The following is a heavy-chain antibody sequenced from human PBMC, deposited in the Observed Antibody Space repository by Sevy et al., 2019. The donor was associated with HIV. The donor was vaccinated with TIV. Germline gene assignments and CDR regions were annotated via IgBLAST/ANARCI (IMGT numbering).Heavy chain of an antibody. D-gene: IGHD2-2*01. Sequence: SETLSLTCSVSGGSVRSSPYYWGWIRQSPGKGLEWIGSTYYSGSTHYNPSLKGRVMISVDTSRGQFSLKLNSVTAADTAVYYCAASLPLNVVCSSTSCYGAFDYWGQGTAVTVSS. V-gene: IGHV4-39*01. CDR1: GGSVRSSPYY. J-gene: IGHJ4*02. CDR2: TYYSGST. CDR3: AASLPLNVVCSSTSCYGAFDY.